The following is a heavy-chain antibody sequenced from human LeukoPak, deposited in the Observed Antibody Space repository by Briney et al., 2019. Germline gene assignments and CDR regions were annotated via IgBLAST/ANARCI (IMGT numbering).Heavy chain of an antibody. CDR1: GFSFSSYW. V-gene: IGHV3-7*01. D-gene: IGHD2-15*01. CDR2: IKQDGSEK. CDR3: ARALLFDAFDI. J-gene: IGHJ3*02. Sequence: GGSLGLSCAASGFSFSSYWMSWVRQAPGKGLEWVANIKQDGSEKYYVDSVKGRFTISRDNAKNSLYLQMNSLRAEDTAVYYCARALLFDAFDIWGQGTMVTVSS.